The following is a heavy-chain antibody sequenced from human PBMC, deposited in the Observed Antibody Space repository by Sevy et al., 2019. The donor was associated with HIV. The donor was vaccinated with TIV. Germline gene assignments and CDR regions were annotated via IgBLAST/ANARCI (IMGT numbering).Heavy chain of an antibody. CDR3: ARDKAHGVVVLPGSMWGGIDY. D-gene: IGHD2-2*01. V-gene: IGHV1-18*01. CDR2: ISAYTGDT. Sequence: ASVKVSCRASGYTFRNYGISWVRQAPGQGLEWLGWISAYTGDTDFAQKVKARVTLTSDTSTNTAYLELRSLRSDDTAVYYCARDKAHGVVVLPGSMWGGIDYWGQGTLVTVSS. J-gene: IGHJ4*02. CDR1: GYTFRNYG.